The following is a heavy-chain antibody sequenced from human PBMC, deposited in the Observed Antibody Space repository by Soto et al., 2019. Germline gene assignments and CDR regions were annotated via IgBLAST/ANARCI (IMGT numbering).Heavy chain of an antibody. V-gene: IGHV3-21*03. CDR1: GFTFTRYS. CDR2: ISSTTNYI. CDR3: ARDFDSSGYYGPGGAFEI. Sequence: GGSLRLSCAASGFTFTRYSMNWVRQAPGKGLEWVSSISSTTNYIYYGDSMKGRITISRDNAKNSLYLQVNSLRAEDTAVYYCARDFDSSGYYGPGGAFEIWGQGTMVTVSS. D-gene: IGHD3-22*01. J-gene: IGHJ3*02.